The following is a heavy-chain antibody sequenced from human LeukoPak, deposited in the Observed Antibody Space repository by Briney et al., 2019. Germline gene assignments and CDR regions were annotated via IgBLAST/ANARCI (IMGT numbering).Heavy chain of an antibody. CDR1: GFTFSSYS. V-gene: IGHV3-21*01. CDR3: ARVSLGFGDV. D-gene: IGHD3-10*01. J-gene: IGHJ6*02. CDR2: ISSSSSYI. Sequence: GGSPRLSCAASGFTFSSYSMNWVRQAPGKGLEWVSSISSSSSYIYYADSVKGRFTISRDNAKNSLYLQMNSLRAEDTAVYYCARVSLGFGDVWGQGTTDTVSS.